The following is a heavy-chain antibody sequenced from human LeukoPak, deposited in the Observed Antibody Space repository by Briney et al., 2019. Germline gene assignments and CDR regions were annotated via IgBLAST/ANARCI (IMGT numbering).Heavy chain of an antibody. J-gene: IGHJ4*02. D-gene: IGHD1-26*01. CDR1: GDTFNDYH. CDR2: VTPSSGWR. CDR3: ATIGVSGSYWYFAH. Sequence: ASVKVSCKAFGDTFNDYHVHWVRQAPGLGAQGLEWMGWVTPSSGWRRYSQRFQGRVAMTSDTSTSTVYMELTGLTSDDTAIYFCATIGVSGSYWYFAHWGQGTQVTVSS. V-gene: IGHV1-2*02.